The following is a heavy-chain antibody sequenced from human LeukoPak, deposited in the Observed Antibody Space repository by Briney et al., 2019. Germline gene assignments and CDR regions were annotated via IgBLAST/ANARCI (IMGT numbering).Heavy chain of an antibody. CDR3: ARPNITSYYDSRGYDAFDV. V-gene: IGHV5-51*01. Sequence: GESLKISCKGSGYGFSAYWIAWVRQMPGKGLEWMGIIYPDDSDTRYSPSFQGQVTISADKSVSTAYLQWSSLKASDIAMYFCARPNITSYYDSRGYDAFDVWGQGTIVTVSS. CDR2: IYPDDSDT. J-gene: IGHJ3*01. CDR1: GYGFSAYW. D-gene: IGHD3-22*01.